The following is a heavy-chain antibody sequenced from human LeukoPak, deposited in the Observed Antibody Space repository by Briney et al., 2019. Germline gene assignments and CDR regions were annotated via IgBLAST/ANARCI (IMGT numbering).Heavy chain of an antibody. J-gene: IGHJ3*02. V-gene: IGHV4-39*01. Sequence: PSETLSLTCTVSGGSISSSTYFWGWIRQPPGKGLEWIGSIYYSGSTYYNPSLKSRVTISVDTSKNQFSLKLNSVTAADTAVYYCATPYSGGYHGLDIWGQGTMVTVSS. CDR1: GGSISSSTYF. CDR3: ATPYSGGYHGLDI. CDR2: IYYSGST. D-gene: IGHD1-26*01.